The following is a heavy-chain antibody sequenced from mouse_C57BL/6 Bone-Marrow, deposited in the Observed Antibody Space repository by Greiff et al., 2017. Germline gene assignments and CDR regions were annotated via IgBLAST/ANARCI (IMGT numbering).Heavy chain of an antibody. CDR1: GFTFSDAW. Sequence: EVQLQESGGGLVQPGGSMKLSCAASGFTFSDAWMDWVRQSPEKGLEWVAEIRNKANNHATYYAESVKGRFTISRDDSKSSVYLQMNSLRAEDTGIYYCTSFITTVVATRYWYFDVWGTGTTVTVSS. D-gene: IGHD1-1*01. CDR3: TSFITTVVATRYWYFDV. CDR2: IRNKANNHAT. J-gene: IGHJ1*03. V-gene: IGHV6-6*01.